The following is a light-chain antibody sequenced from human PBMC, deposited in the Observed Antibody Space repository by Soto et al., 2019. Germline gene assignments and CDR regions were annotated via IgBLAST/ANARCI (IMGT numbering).Light chain of an antibody. J-gene: IGKJ1*01. CDR1: QAVNTR. CDR2: LTS. Sequence: EIVLTQSPATLSSFPGDRVTLSCRASQAVNTRLAWYQHKPGQAPRLLIYLTSNRAAGIPARFSGSGSETDFTLTISDVEPEDFAVYYCQHYGNSLWTFGQGTKVEIK. CDR3: QHYGNSLWT. V-gene: IGKV3D-11*01.